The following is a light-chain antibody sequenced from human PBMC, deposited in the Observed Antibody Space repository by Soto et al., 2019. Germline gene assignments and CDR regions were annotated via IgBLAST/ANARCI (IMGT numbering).Light chain of an antibody. CDR3: LQDYNYPAT. Sequence: AIQMTQSPSSLSASVGDRVTITCRASQGIRNDLGWYQQKPGRAPKLLIYAASSLQSGVPSRFSGSASGTDFTLTISRLQPEDFATYYCLQDYNYPATFGGGTKVEIK. V-gene: IGKV1-6*01. J-gene: IGKJ4*01. CDR1: QGIRND. CDR2: AAS.